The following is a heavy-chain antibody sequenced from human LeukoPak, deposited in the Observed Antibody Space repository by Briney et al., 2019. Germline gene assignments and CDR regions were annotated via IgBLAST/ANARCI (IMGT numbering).Heavy chain of an antibody. CDR3: ASYYYDSSGYYRDFDY. Sequence: ASVKVSRKTSGYTFTDPAYHLHWVRQAPGQGLEWMGRIDPSSGSTTYAQDLQGRVAMTWATSISTAYMDLTRLRSDDTAVYYCASYYYDSSGYYRDFDYWGQGTLVTVSS. V-gene: IGHV1-2*06. CDR1: GYTFTDPAYH. CDR2: IDPSSGST. J-gene: IGHJ4*02. D-gene: IGHD3-22*01.